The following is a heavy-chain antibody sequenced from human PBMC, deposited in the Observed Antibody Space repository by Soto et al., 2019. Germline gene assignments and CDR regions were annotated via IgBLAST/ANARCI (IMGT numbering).Heavy chain of an antibody. D-gene: IGHD6-19*01. V-gene: IGHV1-3*01. CDR3: ARGSSGWYLFDY. J-gene: IGHJ4*02. CDR2: INAGNGNT. CDR1: GYTFSSNS. Sequence: ASVKVSCKASGYTFSSNSIHWVRQAPGQRLEWMGWINAGNGNTKYSQKFQGRVTITRDTSASTAYVELSSLRSEDTAVYYCARGSSGWYLFDYWGQGTLVTVSS.